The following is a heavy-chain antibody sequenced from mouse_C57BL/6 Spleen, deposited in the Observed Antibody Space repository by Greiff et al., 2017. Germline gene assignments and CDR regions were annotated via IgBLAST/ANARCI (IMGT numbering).Heavy chain of an antibody. CDR3: ARRGYGYEMAWFAY. CDR1: GYTFTSYW. V-gene: IGHV1-64*01. J-gene: IGHJ3*01. CDR2: IHPNSGST. Sequence: VQLQQPGAELVKPGASVKLSCKASGYTFTSYWMHWVKQRPGQGLEWIGMIHPNSGSTNYNEKFKSKDTLTVDKSSSTAYMQLSSLPSDDSAVDYCARRGYGYEMAWFAYWGQGTLVTVSA. D-gene: IGHD2-2*01.